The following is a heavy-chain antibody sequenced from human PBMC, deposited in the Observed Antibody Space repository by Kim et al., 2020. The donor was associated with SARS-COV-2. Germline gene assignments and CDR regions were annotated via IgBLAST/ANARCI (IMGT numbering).Heavy chain of an antibody. Sequence: SVKVSCKASGGTFSSYAISWVRQAPGQGLEWMGGIIPIFGTANYAQKFQGRVTITADESTSTAYMELSSLRSEDTAVYYCARLIGYCSSTSCRTVYFDYWGQGTLVTVSS. J-gene: IGHJ4*02. CDR2: IIPIFGTA. CDR3: ARLIGYCSSTSCRTVYFDY. CDR1: GGTFSSYA. V-gene: IGHV1-69*13. D-gene: IGHD2-2*01.